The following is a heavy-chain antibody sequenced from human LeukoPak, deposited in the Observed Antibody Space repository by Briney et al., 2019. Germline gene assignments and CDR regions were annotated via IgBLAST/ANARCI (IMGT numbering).Heavy chain of an antibody. J-gene: IGHJ3*02. CDR1: GFTFSSYA. CDR3: AKDWWLRFKADGDAFDI. Sequence: GGSLRLSCAASGFTFSSYAMSWVRQAPGKGLEWVSAISGSGGSTYYADSVKGRFTISRDNSKNTLYLQMNSLRAEDTAVYYCAKDWWLRFKADGDAFDIWGQGTMVTVSS. CDR2: ISGSGGST. D-gene: IGHD5-12*01. V-gene: IGHV3-23*01.